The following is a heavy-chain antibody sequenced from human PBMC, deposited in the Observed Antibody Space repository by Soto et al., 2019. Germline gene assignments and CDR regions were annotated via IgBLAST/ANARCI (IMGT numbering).Heavy chain of an antibody. V-gene: IGHV1-3*01. J-gene: IGHJ4*02. CDR2: INAGNGNT. CDR1: GYTFTNDA. Sequence: ASVKVSCKASGYTFTNDAMHWVRQAPGQRLEWMGWINAGNGNTKYSQKFQGRVTITRDKSTSTAYMELSSLRSEDTAVYYCAREAKSDYDFWSGHFDYWGQGTLVTVSS. D-gene: IGHD3-3*01. CDR3: AREAKSDYDFWSGHFDY.